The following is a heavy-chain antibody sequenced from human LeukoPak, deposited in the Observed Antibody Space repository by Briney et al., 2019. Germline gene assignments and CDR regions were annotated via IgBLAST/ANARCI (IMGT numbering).Heavy chain of an antibody. CDR2: INHSGRT. CDR1: GGSFSGYY. CDR3: ARVWGYCSSTSCYYQSSYYYYYMDV. Sequence: KASETLSLTCAVYGGSFSGYYWSWIRQPPGKGREWLGEINHSGRTNYNPPRKSRVTLSVDTSKNQFSLKLSSVTAADTAVYYCARVWGYCSSTSCYYQSSYYYYYMDVWGKGTTVTVSS. J-gene: IGHJ6*03. V-gene: IGHV4-34*01. D-gene: IGHD2-2*01.